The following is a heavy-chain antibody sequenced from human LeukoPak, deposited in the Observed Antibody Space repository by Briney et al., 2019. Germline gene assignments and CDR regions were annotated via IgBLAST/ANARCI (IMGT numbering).Heavy chain of an antibody. CDR3: ARLKDHTIDY. CDR2: IYPGDSDT. CDR1: GFSFPSYW. D-gene: IGHD1-14*01. V-gene: IGHV5-51*01. Sequence: GESQKISCKGSGFSFPSYWIGWVRQMPGKGLEWMGIIYPGDSDTRYSPSFQGQVTISADKSISTAYLQWSSLMASDTAMYYCARLKDHTIDYWGQGTLVTVSS. J-gene: IGHJ4*02.